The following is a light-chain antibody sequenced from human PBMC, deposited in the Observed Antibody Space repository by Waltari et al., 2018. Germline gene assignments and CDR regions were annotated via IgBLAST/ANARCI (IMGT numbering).Light chain of an antibody. CDR3: QRRGHWPPFT. CDR2: DAS. Sequence: EVVLTQSPVTLSLSPGERATLSCRASQSIDNYLAWYQHKAGQAPRLLIFDASNRATGIPARFSGSGSGTDFTLTISSLEPEDFAVYFCQRRGHWPPFTFGPGTKVDIK. CDR1: QSIDNY. J-gene: IGKJ3*01. V-gene: IGKV3-11*01.